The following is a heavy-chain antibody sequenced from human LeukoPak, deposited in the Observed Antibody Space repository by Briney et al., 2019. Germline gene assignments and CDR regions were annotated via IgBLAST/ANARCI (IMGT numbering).Heavy chain of an antibody. CDR2: IYYSGST. CDR3: ARSGTVVTIHYYYYMDV. CDR1: GGSISSSSLY. D-gene: IGHD4-23*01. V-gene: IGHV4-61*05. Sequence: SETLSLTCTVSGGSISSSSLYWGWIRQPPGKGLEWIGYIYYSGSTNYNPSLKSRVTISVDTSKNQFSLKLSSVTAADTAVYYCARSGTVVTIHYYYYMDVWGKGTTVTISS. J-gene: IGHJ6*03.